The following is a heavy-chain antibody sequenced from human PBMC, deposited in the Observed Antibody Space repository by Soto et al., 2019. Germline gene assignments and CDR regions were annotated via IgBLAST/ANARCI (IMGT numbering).Heavy chain of an antibody. J-gene: IGHJ6*02. CDR2: IYYSGST. V-gene: IGHV4-31*03. Sequence: QVQLQESGPGLVKPSQTLSLTCTVSGGSISSGGYYWSWIRQHPGKGLEWIGYIYYSGSTSYNPSLKSRVTITVHTAKNQFSLKLSSVAAADTAVYYCARNPLGYCSGGSCYYYYYGMDVWGQGTTVTVSS. CDR1: GGSISSGGYY. CDR3: ARNPLGYCSGGSCYYYYYGMDV. D-gene: IGHD2-15*01.